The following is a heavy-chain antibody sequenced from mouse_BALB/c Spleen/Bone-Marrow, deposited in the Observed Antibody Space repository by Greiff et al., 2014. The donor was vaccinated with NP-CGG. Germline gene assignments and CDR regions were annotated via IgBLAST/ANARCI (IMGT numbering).Heavy chain of an antibody. V-gene: IGHV3-8*02. D-gene: IGHD4-1*01. CDR2: ITYSANT. CDR3: ATGYYFDY. J-gene: IGHJ2*01. CDR1: GDSITRGY. Sequence: VQLKESGPSLVKPSQTLSLTCSVTGDSITRGYWNWIREFPGNKLEYMGYITYSANTYYNPSLKSRLSITRDTSKNQYYLQLNSVTTEDTATYYCATGYYFDYWGQGTTLTVSS.